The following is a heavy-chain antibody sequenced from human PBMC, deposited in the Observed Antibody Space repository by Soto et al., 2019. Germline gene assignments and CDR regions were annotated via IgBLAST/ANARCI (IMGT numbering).Heavy chain of an antibody. D-gene: IGHD6-19*01. CDR3: AKDRPVAATHKY. CDR1: GFTFSSYA. J-gene: IGHJ4*01. Sequence: PGGSVTLSCAASGFTFSSYAMSWVRQAPGKWLEWVSAISGGGWSTYYAYAVKGRFTISRDNSKNTLHLQMNSLGAGDTAVYYCAKDRPVAATHKYWGHGTLDIAS. CDR2: ISGGGWST. V-gene: IGHV3-23*01.